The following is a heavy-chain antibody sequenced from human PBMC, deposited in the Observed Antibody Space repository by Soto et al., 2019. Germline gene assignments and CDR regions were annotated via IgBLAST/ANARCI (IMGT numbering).Heavy chain of an antibody. CDR2: IWFDGTTK. D-gene: IGHD6-19*01. CDR3: ARDSGGGWYSVEY. CDR1: GFTFTNYG. V-gene: IGHV3-33*01. J-gene: IGHJ1*01. Sequence: GGALRLSCAASGFTFTNYGIHLVRQAPGRGLEWLSVIWFDGTTKYYAHSVKGRFEISRDISKNTVYLEMNTLRAEDTAVYYCARDSGGGWYSVEYWGQGT.